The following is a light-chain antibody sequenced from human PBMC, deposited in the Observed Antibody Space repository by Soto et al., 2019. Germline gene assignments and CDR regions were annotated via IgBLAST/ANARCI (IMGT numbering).Light chain of an antibody. CDR2: EAS. J-gene: IGKJ1*01. V-gene: IGKV1-27*01. Sequence: DIQMTQSPSSLSASVGDRVTITCRASQGIRHYLAWYQQKPGKVPKLLIYEASNLQSGVPSRFRGGGSGTEFPVTISRLQPEDLAPYYCQNFGSAPQTFGQGTKVEIK. CDR1: QGIRHY. CDR3: QNFGSAPQT.